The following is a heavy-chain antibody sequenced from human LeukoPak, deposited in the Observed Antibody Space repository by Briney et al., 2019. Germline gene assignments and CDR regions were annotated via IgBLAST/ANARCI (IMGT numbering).Heavy chain of an antibody. D-gene: IGHD1-20*01. CDR2: IRSKAYGGTT. J-gene: IGHJ4*02. Sequence: GGSLRLSCTASGFTFGDYAMSWFRQAPGKGLEWVCFIRSKAYGGTTEYAASVKGRFTISRDDSKSIAYLQMNSLKTEDTAVYYCTRSVYNWNDHFDYWGQGTLVTVSS. CDR3: TRSVYNWNDHFDY. V-gene: IGHV3-49*03. CDR1: GFTFGDYA.